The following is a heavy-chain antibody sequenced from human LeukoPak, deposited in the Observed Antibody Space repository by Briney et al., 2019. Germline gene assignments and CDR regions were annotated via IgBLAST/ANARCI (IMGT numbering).Heavy chain of an antibody. Sequence: SRTLSLTCAIFGDSISSNSSWNWIRQSPSRGLEWLGRTYYRSKWYNDYVVSVKSRININPDTSKNQFSLQLNSVTPDDTALYYCVRGGQGDGYSADEAFDIWGQGTMVTVS. J-gene: IGHJ3*02. D-gene: IGHD5-18*01. CDR1: GDSISSNSS. V-gene: IGHV6-1*01. CDR2: TYYRSKWYN. CDR3: VRGGQGDGYSADEAFDI.